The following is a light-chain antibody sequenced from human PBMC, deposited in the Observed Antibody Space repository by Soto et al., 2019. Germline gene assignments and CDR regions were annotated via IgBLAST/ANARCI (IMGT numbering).Light chain of an antibody. CDR3: QQYGTSEII. CDR1: QSLANSF. Sequence: EFVLTHSPGSLSLSPGERATLSCMASQSLANSFIAWYQQKPGQAPRLLIYDTSSRASGIPDRFSGSGSGTDFTLTISRLETEDFAVFYCQQYGTSEIIFGQGTRLEIK. CDR2: DTS. J-gene: IGKJ5*01. V-gene: IGKV3-20*01.